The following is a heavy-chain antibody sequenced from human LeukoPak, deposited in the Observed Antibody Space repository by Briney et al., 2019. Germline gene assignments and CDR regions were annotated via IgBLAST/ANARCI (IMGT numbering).Heavy chain of an antibody. D-gene: IGHD6-19*01. CDR1: GFTFSSYA. J-gene: IGHJ5*02. Sequence: PGGSLRLSCAASGFTFSSYAMSWVRQAPGKGLEWVSAISGSGGSTYYADSVKGRFTISRDSSKNTLYLQMNSLRAEDTAVYYCAKFGTSSGWYDWFDPWGQGTLVTVSS. CDR2: ISGSGGST. CDR3: AKFGTSSGWYDWFDP. V-gene: IGHV3-23*01.